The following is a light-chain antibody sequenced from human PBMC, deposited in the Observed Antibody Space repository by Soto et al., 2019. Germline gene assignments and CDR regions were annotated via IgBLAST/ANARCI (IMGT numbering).Light chain of an antibody. J-gene: IGKJ1*01. CDR1: QSISSY. Sequence: DIQMTQSPSSLSAALGDRVTITFRASQSISSYLNWYQQKPGKAPKLLIYDASSLESGVPSRFSGSGSGTEFTLTISSLQPEDFATYYCQKYNSFWTFGQGTKVDIK. CDR2: DAS. CDR3: QKYNSFWT. V-gene: IGKV1-5*01.